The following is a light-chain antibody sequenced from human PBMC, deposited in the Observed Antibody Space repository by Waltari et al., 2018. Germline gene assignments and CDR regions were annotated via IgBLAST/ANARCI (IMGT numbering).Light chain of an antibody. CDR3: QQYNDWPKIT. J-gene: IGKJ5*01. CDR2: GAS. CDR1: QSVSSD. V-gene: IGKV3-15*01. Sequence: EIVMTQSPATLSVSPGERATLSCRASQSVSSDLAWYQQKPGQAHRLLFYGASTRATGIPARFSGSGSGTDFTLSISSLQSEDFALYYCQQYNDWPKITFGQGTRLEIK.